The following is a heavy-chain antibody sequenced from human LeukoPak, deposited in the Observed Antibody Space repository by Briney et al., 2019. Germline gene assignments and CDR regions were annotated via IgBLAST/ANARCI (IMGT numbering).Heavy chain of an antibody. V-gene: IGHV3-23*01. J-gene: IGHJ3*02. Sequence: GSLRLSCAASGFTFSSYAMSWVRQAPGKGLEWVSAISGSGGSTYYADSVKGRFTISRDNSKNTLYLQMNSLRAEDTAVYYCAKDITMIVVVIAKGDAFDIWGQGTMVTVSS. CDR1: GFTFSSYA. CDR3: AKDITMIVVVIAKGDAFDI. D-gene: IGHD3-22*01. CDR2: ISGSGGST.